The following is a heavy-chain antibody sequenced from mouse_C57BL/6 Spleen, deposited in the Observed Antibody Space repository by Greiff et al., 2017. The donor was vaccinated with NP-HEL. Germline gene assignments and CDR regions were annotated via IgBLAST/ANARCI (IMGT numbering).Heavy chain of an antibody. V-gene: IGHV1-59*01. Sequence: QVQLQQPGAELVRPGTSVKLSCEASGYTFTSYWMHWVKQRPGQGLEWIGVIDPSDSYTNYNQKFKGKDTLTVDTSSSTAYMQLSSLTSEDSAVYYCANWDGAMDDWGQGTSVTVSS. CDR2: IDPSDSYT. J-gene: IGHJ4*01. D-gene: IGHD4-1*01. CDR3: ANWDGAMDD. CDR1: GYTFTSYW.